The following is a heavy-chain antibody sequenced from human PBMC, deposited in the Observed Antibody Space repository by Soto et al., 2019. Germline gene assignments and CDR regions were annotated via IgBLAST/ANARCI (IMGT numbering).Heavy chain of an antibody. Sequence: SETLSLTCAVYGGSFSGYYWSWIRQPPGKGLEWIGEINHSGSTNYNPALKSRVTISVDTSKNQFSLKLSSVTAADTAVYYCARGLEGCPWFDPWGQGTLVTVSS. V-gene: IGHV4-34*01. CDR2: INHSGST. CDR3: ARGLEGCPWFDP. CDR1: GGSFSGYY. J-gene: IGHJ5*02.